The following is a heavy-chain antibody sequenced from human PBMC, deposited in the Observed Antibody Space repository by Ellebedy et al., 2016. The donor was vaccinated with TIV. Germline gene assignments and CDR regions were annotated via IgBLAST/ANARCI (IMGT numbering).Heavy chain of an antibody. Sequence: GESLKISXAASGFTFSSYAMSWVRQAPGKGLEWVSAISGSGDSTYYADSVKGRFTISRDNAKNTLSLQMNSLRDEDTAVYYCARAPYGDPPFNYWGQGTLVTVSS. D-gene: IGHD4-17*01. CDR1: GFTFSSYA. V-gene: IGHV3-23*01. CDR3: ARAPYGDPPFNY. J-gene: IGHJ4*02. CDR2: ISGSGDST.